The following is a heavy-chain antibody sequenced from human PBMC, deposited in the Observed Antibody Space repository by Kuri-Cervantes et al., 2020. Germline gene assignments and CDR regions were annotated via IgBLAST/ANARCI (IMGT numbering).Heavy chain of an antibody. D-gene: IGHD3-22*01. Sequence: GESLKISCAASGFTFSSYAMSWVRQAPGKGLEWVSAISGSGGSTYYADSVKGRFTISRDNSKNTLYLQMNSLRAEDTAVYYCARPPKRAYSSGYSYFDYWGQGTLVTVSS. CDR1: GFTFSSYA. CDR3: ARPPKRAYSSGYSYFDY. V-gene: IGHV3-23*01. J-gene: IGHJ4*02. CDR2: ISGSGGST.